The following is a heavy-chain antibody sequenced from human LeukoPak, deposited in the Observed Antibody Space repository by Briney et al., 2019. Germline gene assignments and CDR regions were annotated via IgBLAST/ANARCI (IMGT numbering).Heavy chain of an antibody. Sequence: GASVKVSCKASGYTFTNYYMHWVRQAPGQGLEWMGIINPSGGSTSYAQKFQGRVTMTRDTSTSTVYMELSSLRSEDTAVYYCARAPPIYYDFWSGYYHWGQGTLVTVSS. CDR3: ARAPPIYYDFWSGYYH. J-gene: IGHJ1*01. D-gene: IGHD3-3*01. CDR2: INPSGGST. V-gene: IGHV1-46*01. CDR1: GYTFTNYY.